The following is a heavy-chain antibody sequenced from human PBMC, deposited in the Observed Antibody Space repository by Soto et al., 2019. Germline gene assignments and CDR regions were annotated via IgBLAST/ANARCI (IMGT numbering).Heavy chain of an antibody. CDR1: GGSISSSSYY. Sequence: PSETLSLTCTVSGGSISSSSYYWGWIRQPPGKGLEWIGSIYYSGSTYYNPSLKSRVTISVDTSKNQFSLKLSSVTAADTAVYYCARTGGWFGELFYAFDIWGQGTMVTVSS. CDR3: ARTGGWFGELFYAFDI. D-gene: IGHD3-10*01. V-gene: IGHV4-39*01. J-gene: IGHJ3*02. CDR2: IYYSGST.